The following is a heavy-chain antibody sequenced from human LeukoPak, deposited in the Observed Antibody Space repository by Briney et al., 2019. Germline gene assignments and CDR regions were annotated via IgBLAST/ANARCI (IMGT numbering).Heavy chain of an antibody. J-gene: IGHJ4*02. V-gene: IGHV3-30*18. CDR3: AKEFSGYLASFEY. CDR2: TSFDGSYK. Sequence: GGSLRLSCAASGFTFSSYGMHWVRQAPGKGLEWVAMTSFDGSYKNYADSVKGRFTISRDNSKNRPYLQMNSLRAEDTAVYYCAKEFSGYLASFEYWGQGTLVTVSS. D-gene: IGHD3-22*01. CDR1: GFTFSSYG.